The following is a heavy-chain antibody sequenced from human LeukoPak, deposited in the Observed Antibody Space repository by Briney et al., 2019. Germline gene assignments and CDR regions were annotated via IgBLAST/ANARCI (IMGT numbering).Heavy chain of an antibody. Sequence: GGSLRLSCAASGFFFSTYGMHWVRQAPGKGLEWVAIISYDGNVEHYADSVKGRFTISRDNSKNTLSLQMNSLRPEDTAVYYCAKGLPAGCWGQGTLVTVSS. J-gene: IGHJ4*02. CDR2: ISYDGNVE. CDR3: AKGLPAGC. D-gene: IGHD5-12*01. CDR1: GFFFSTYG. V-gene: IGHV3-30*18.